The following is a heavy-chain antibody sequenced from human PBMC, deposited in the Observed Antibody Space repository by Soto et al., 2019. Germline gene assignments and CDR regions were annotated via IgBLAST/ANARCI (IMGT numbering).Heavy chain of an antibody. CDR2: ISAYNGNT. CDR1: GYMLVTYG. J-gene: IGHJ4*02. V-gene: IGHV1-18*01. Sequence: GASVKVSCKASGYMLVTYGINWVRQAPGQGLEWMGWISAYNGNTKYAQNLQGRVTMTTDASTSTAYMEMRSLRSDDTAVYYCARDLDGSGSYYTDYWGPGTLVT. D-gene: IGHD3-10*01. CDR3: ARDLDGSGSYYTDY.